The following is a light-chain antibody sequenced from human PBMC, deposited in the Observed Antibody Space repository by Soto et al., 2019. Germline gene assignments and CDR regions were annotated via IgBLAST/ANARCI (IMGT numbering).Light chain of an antibody. J-gene: IGLJ1*01. Sequence: QSALTQPASVSGSPGQSITISCTGTSSDVGAYNYVSWYQQHPGKAPKLMIYDVSNRPSGVSNRFPGSKSGNTASLTISGLQAEDEADYYCSSYTSSSSLYVFGTGTKVTVL. V-gene: IGLV2-14*03. CDR1: SSDVGAYNY. CDR2: DVS. CDR3: SSYTSSSSLYV.